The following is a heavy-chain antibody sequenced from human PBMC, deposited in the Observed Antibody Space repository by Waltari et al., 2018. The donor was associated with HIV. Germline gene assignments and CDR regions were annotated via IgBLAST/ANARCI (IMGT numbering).Heavy chain of an antibody. CDR1: GFTVSSVY. CDR3: ARDTTVVGTRYFDY. V-gene: IGHV3-53*01. CDR2: IHRMGGT. J-gene: IGHJ4*02. D-gene: IGHD6-13*01. Sequence: EVQLVESGGGLIQPGGSLRLSCAASGFTVSSVYMSWVRQVPGKGLELFVVIHRMGGTNYAESVKGPFTISRDNSKNTLYLQMNSRGAEDTAVYYCARDTTVVGTRYFDYWGRGTLVTVSS.